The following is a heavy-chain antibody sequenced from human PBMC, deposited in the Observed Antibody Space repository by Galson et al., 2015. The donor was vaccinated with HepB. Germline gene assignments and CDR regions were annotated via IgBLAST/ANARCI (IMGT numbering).Heavy chain of an antibody. CDR1: GYTLTELS. V-gene: IGHV1-24*01. CDR3: ATDSSIPRYSSGWYYFDY. Sequence: SVKVSCKVSGYTLTELSMHWVRQAPGKGLEWMGGFDPEDGETIYAQKFQGRVTMTEDTSTDAAYMELSSLRSEDTAVYYCATDSSIPRYSSGWYYFDYWGQGTLVTVSS. CDR2: FDPEDGET. J-gene: IGHJ4*02. D-gene: IGHD6-19*01.